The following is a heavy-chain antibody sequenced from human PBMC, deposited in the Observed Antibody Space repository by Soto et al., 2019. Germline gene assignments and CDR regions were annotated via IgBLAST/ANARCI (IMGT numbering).Heavy chain of an antibody. J-gene: IGHJ5*02. CDR3: AEMVLGAWFDP. CDR2: IYYSGST. Sequence: TVSGGSISSYYWSWIRQPPGKGLEWIGYIYYSGSTNYNPSLKSRVTISVDTSKNQFSLKLSSVTAADTAVYYCAEMVLGAWFDPWGQGTLVTSPQ. V-gene: IGHV4-59*01. D-gene: IGHD3-3*02. CDR1: GGSISSYY.